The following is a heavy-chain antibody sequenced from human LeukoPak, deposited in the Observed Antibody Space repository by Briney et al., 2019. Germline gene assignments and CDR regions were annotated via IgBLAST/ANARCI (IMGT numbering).Heavy chain of an antibody. CDR1: GGSISSSSYY. Sequence: SETLSLTCTVSGGSISSSSYYWGWIRQPPGKGLEWIGSIYYRGVTYYNPSLKSRVTISVDTSKNQFSLKLSPVTAADTAVYYCARVVYDSSTYPKSYFDFWGQGTLVTVSS. V-gene: IGHV4-39*07. CDR2: IYYRGVT. D-gene: IGHD3-22*01. J-gene: IGHJ4*02. CDR3: ARVVYDSSTYPKSYFDF.